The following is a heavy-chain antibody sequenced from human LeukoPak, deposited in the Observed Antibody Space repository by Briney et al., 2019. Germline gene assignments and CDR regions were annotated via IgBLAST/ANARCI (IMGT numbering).Heavy chain of an antibody. Sequence: SVKVSCKASGGTFNSYAISWVRQAPGQGLEWMGGIIPIFGTANYAQKFQGRVTITTDESTSTAYMELSSLRSEDTAVYYCARVTRGSSSALDYFDYWGQGTLVTVSS. CDR1: GGTFNSYA. J-gene: IGHJ4*02. CDR2: IIPIFGTA. V-gene: IGHV1-69*05. CDR3: ARVTRGSSSALDYFDY. D-gene: IGHD6-6*01.